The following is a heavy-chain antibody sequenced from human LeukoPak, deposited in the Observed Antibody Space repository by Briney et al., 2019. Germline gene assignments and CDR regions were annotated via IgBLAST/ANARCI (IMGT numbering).Heavy chain of an antibody. CDR1: GYTFTSYG. V-gene: IGHV1-18*01. Sequence: ASVKVSCKASGYTFTSYGISWVRQAPGQGLEWMGWISAYNGNTNYAQKLQGRVTMTTDTSTSTAYMELRSLRSDDTAVYYCARAGDGSGSAYYYGMDVWGQGTTVTVSS. J-gene: IGHJ6*02. CDR2: ISAYNGNT. CDR3: ARAGDGSGSAYYYGMDV. D-gene: IGHD3-10*01.